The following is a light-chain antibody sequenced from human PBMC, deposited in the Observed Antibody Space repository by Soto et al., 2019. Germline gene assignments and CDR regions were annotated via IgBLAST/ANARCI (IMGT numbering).Light chain of an antibody. CDR3: QQLNNYPFT. CDR2: DAS. Sequence: DIQMTQSPSSLSASVGDRVTITCRASQTISTYLNWYQQKPGKAPRLLIYDASSLLSGVPSRFSGSGSGTDFTLTIASLQPEDFATYYCQQLNNYPFTFGQGTRLEIK. V-gene: IGKV1-39*01. CDR1: QTISTY. J-gene: IGKJ5*01.